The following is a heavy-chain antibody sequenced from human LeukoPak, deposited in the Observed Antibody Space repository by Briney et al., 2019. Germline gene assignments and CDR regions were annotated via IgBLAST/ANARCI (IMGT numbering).Heavy chain of an antibody. CDR3: AKDGGCSSTSCYSPYYFDY. V-gene: IGHV3-30*18. CDR1: GFTFSSYG. Sequence: GGSLRLSCAASGFTFSSYGMHWVRQAPGKGLEWVAVISYDGSNKYYADSVKGRFTISRDNSKNTLYLQMNSLRAEDTAVYYCAKDGGCSSTSCYSPYYFDYWGQGTLVTVPS. D-gene: IGHD2-2*01. CDR2: ISYDGSNK. J-gene: IGHJ4*02.